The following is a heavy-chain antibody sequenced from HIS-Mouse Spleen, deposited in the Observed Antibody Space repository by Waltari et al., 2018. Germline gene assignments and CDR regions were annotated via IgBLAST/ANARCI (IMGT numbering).Heavy chain of an antibody. V-gene: IGHV3-15*01. CDR2: IKSKTDGGTT. CDR3: TTLTIIAARPRDY. Sequence: EVQLVESGGGLVKPGGSLRLSCAASGFTFSNAWMSWVRQAPGKGLEWVGRIKSKTDGGTTDYAAPVKGRFTSSRDDSKNTLYLQMNSLKTEDTAVYYCTTLTIIAARPRDYWGQGTLVTVSS. D-gene: IGHD6-6*01. CDR1: GFTFSNAW. J-gene: IGHJ4*02.